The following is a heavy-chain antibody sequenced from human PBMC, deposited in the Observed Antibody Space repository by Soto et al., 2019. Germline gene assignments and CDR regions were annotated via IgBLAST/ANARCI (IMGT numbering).Heavy chain of an antibody. D-gene: IGHD6-6*01. CDR1: GFTFSSYG. CDR2: ISYDGSNK. Sequence: QVQLVESGGGVVQPGRSLRLSCAASGFTFSSYGMHWVRQAPGKGLEWVAVISYDGSNKYYADSVKGRFTISRDNSKNTLYLLMNSLRAEDTAVYYCAKDDWYSSSSEPGGGYFDYWGQGTLVTVSS. V-gene: IGHV3-30*18. J-gene: IGHJ4*02. CDR3: AKDDWYSSSSEPGGGYFDY.